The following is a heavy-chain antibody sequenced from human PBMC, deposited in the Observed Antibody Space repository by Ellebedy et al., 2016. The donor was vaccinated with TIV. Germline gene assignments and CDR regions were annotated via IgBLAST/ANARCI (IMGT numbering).Heavy chain of an antibody. CDR2: IKSKSSGGTT. Sequence: PGGSLRLSCAASGFTFSNAWTNWVRQAPGKGLEWVGRIKSKSSGGTTDYIAPVEGRFTISRDDSKTTLSLQMNSLKTEDTAVYYCNTRELWSPDAFDVWGQGTMVTVSS. CDR3: NTRELWSPDAFDV. CDR1: GFTFSNAW. V-gene: IGHV3-15*07. D-gene: IGHD3-3*01. J-gene: IGHJ3*01.